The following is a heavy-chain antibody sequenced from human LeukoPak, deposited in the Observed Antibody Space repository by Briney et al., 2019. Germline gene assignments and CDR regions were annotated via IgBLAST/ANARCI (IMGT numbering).Heavy chain of an antibody. CDR1: GFTFSSYV. CDR2: ISSTGGST. V-gene: IGHV3-23*01. D-gene: IGHD3-10*01. Sequence: PGGSLRLSCAASGFTFSSYVMSWVRQAPGKGLEWVSGISSTGGSTFYADSVKGRFAISRDNSKNMLYLQMNSLRAEDTAVYCCTRDQVPGAYWGQGILVTVSS. J-gene: IGHJ4*02. CDR3: TRDQVPGAY.